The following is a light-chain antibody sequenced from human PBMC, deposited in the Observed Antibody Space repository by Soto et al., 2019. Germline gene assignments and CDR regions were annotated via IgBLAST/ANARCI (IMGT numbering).Light chain of an antibody. CDR3: TSRTTSNSYV. Sequence: QSALTQPAAVSGSPAQSITISCTGTNSDVGGYNYVSWYQQHPGKAPKLMIFDVSNRPSGVSNRFSGSKSGNTASLTISGLQAEDEAGYYCTSRTTSNSYVFGTGTKLTVL. CDR2: DVS. CDR1: NSDVGGYNY. J-gene: IGLJ1*01. V-gene: IGLV2-14*01.